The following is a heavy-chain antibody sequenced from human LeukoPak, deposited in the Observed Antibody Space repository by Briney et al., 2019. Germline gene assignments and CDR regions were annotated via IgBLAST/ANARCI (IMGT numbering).Heavy chain of an antibody. Sequence: SETLSLTCTVSGGSISSGGYYWSWIRQHPGKGLEWIGYIYYSGSTYYNPSLKSRVTISVDTSKNQFSLKLSSVTAADTAVYHCASGPYYYYYGMDVWGQGTTVTVSS. CDR1: GGSISSGGYY. V-gene: IGHV4-31*03. CDR2: IYYSGST. J-gene: IGHJ6*02. CDR3: ASGPYYYYYGMDV.